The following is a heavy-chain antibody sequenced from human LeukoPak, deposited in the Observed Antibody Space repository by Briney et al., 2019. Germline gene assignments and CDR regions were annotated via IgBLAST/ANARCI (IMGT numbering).Heavy chain of an antibody. D-gene: IGHD2-2*01. CDR2: IIPIFGTA. Sequence: SVKVSCKASGGTFSSYAISWVRQAPGQGLEWMGGIIPIFGTANYAQKFQGRVTITTDESTSTAYMELSSLRSEDTAVYYCAFRRGYCSSTSCAENWFDPWGQGTLVTVSS. CDR1: GGTFSSYA. CDR3: AFRRGYCSSTSCAENWFDP. V-gene: IGHV1-69*05. J-gene: IGHJ5*02.